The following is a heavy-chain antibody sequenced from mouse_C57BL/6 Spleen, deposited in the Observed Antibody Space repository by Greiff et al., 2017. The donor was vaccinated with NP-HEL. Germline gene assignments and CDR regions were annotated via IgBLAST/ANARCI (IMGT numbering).Heavy chain of an antibody. CDR1: GFTFTSYW. V-gene: IGHV1-7*01. D-gene: IGHD2-5*01. J-gene: IGHJ2*01. CDR3: AREYNNYYFDY. CDR2: INPSSGYT. Sequence: QVQLQQSGADLAKPGASVKLSCKASGFTFTSYWMYWVKQRPGQGLEWIGYINPSSGYTKYNQKFKDKATLTADKSSSTAYMQLSSLTYEDSAVYYCAREYNNYYFDYWGQGTTLTVSS.